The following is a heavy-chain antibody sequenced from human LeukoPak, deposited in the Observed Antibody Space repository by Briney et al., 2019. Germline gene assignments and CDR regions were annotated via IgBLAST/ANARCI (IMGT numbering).Heavy chain of an antibody. D-gene: IGHD2-15*01. CDR2: IYHSGST. Sequence: SETLSLTCAVSGGSISSGGYSWRWIRQPPGKGLEWIGYIYHSGSTYYNPSLKSRVTISVDRSKNQFSLKLSSVTAADTAVYYCARVGHVGVVSYFDYWGQGTLVTVSS. J-gene: IGHJ4*02. V-gene: IGHV4-30-2*01. CDR1: GGSISSGGYS. CDR3: ARVGHVGVVSYFDY.